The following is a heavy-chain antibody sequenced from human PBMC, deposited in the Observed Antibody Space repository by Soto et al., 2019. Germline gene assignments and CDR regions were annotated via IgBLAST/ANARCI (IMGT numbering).Heavy chain of an antibody. CDR1: GGSISSGGYY. Sequence: QVQLQESGPGLVKPSQTLSLTCTVSGGSISSGGYYWSWIRQHPGKGLQWIGYIYYSGSTYYNPSLKSRVTMXXDXSXXQFSLKLSSVTAADTAVYYCASCSSTGHTVYYFDYWGQGTLVTVSS. CDR2: IYYSGST. V-gene: IGHV4-31*03. D-gene: IGHD2-2*01. CDR3: ASCSSTGHTVYYFDY. J-gene: IGHJ4*02.